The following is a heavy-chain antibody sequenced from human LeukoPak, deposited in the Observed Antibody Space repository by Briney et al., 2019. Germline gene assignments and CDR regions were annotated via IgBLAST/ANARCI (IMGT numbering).Heavy chain of an antibody. CDR1: GFTFSNYA. V-gene: IGHV3-23*01. CDR3: AKAFGGYCFDY. Sequence: GGSLRLSCAASGFTFSNYAMSWVRQAPGKGLEWVSLISGNGVSPYYADSVKGRFTISRDNSKNTMYLQMNSLRADDTAVYYCAKAFGGYCFDYWGQGTLVTVSS. D-gene: IGHD3-10*01. J-gene: IGHJ4*02. CDR2: ISGNGVSP.